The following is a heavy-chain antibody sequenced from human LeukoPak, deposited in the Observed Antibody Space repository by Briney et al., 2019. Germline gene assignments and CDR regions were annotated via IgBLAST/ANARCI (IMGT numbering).Heavy chain of an antibody. CDR3: ARDLSSSWYSLAY. Sequence: TGGSLRLSCAASGLTIGDYGMSWVRQAPGKGLEWVSGINCDGGATDYADSVKGRFTISRDNAENALYLQMDSLRVADTALYYCARDLSSSWYSLAYWGRGTLVTVAS. V-gene: IGHV3-20*04. D-gene: IGHD6-13*01. CDR2: INCDGGAT. J-gene: IGHJ4*02. CDR1: GLTIGDYG.